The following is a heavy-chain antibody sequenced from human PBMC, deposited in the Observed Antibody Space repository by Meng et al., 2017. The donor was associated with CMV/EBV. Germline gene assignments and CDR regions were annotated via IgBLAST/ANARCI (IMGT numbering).Heavy chain of an antibody. CDR1: GGSISSSSYY. Sequence: ESLKISCTVSGGSISSSSYYWGWIRQPPGKGLEWIGSIYYSGSTYYNPSLKSRVTISVDTSKNQFSLKLSSVTAADTAVYYCARGIIAAAASSVDYYYYGMDVWGQGTTVTVSS. CDR3: ARGIIAAAASSVDYYYYGMDV. CDR2: IYYSGST. D-gene: IGHD6-13*01. J-gene: IGHJ6*02. V-gene: IGHV4-39*07.